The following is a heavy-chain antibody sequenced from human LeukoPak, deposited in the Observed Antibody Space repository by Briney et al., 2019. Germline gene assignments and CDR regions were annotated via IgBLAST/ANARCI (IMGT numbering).Heavy chain of an antibody. Sequence: PGGSLRLSCAASGFTFSNYAMSWVRQAPGKGQEWVSAISGSGGTTYYADSVKGRFTISRDNSKNTLYLQMNSLRAEDTAVYYCAKRGRFLDYYYMDVWGKGTTVTVSS. CDR2: ISGSGGTT. CDR3: AKRGRFLDYYYMDV. CDR1: GFTFSNYA. V-gene: IGHV3-23*01. J-gene: IGHJ6*03. D-gene: IGHD3-3*01.